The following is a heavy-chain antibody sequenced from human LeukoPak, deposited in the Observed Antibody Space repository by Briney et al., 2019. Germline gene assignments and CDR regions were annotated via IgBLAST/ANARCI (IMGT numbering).Heavy chain of an antibody. CDR2: IYYSGST. Sequence: SETLSLTCTVSGGSISSYYWSWIRQPPGKGLEWIGYIYYSGSTNYNPSLKSRVTISVDTSKNQFSLKLSSVTATDTAVYYCARAGGFTMVRGAVNNWFDPWGQGTLVTVSS. CDR3: ARAGGFTMVRGAVNNWFDP. D-gene: IGHD3-10*01. V-gene: IGHV4-59*12. CDR1: GGSISSYY. J-gene: IGHJ5*02.